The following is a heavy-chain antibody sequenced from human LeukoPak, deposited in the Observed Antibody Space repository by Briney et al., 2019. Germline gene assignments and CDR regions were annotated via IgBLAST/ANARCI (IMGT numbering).Heavy chain of an antibody. D-gene: IGHD5-18*01. CDR1: GFTFSTYW. J-gene: IGHJ6*02. CDR2: INSDGSIT. CDR3: ARDAVDTANAV. Sequence: GGSLRLSCAASGFTFSTYWMNWVRQAPGKGLVWVSHINSDGSITSYADSVKGRFTISRDNAKNTLYLQMNSLRAEDTAVYYCARDAVDTANAVWGQGTTVTVSS. V-gene: IGHV3-74*01.